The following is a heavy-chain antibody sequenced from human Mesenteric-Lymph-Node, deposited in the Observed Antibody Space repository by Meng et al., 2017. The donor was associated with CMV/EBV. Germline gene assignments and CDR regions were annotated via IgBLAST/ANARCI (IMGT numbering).Heavy chain of an antibody. V-gene: IGHV4-34*01. CDR2: INHNGNT. CDR1: GGSFSAYY. J-gene: IGHJ4*02. Sequence: QLQLQQWGAGMLKPSETLSLTCAVYGGSFSAYYWSWIRQPPGKGLEWIGEINHNGNTNYNPSLKSRITISRETSKNQFSLKLTSVTAADTAVYFCASLAPLNNTKDKIPSVYWGQGTLVTVSS. D-gene: IGHD1-14*01. CDR3: ASLAPLNNTKDKIPSVY.